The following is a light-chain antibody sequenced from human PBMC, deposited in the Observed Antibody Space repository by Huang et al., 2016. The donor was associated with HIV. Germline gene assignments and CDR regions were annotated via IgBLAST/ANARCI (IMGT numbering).Light chain of an antibody. CDR1: QSVSTDY. CDR3: QQYGGSLYT. Sequence: EIVLTQSPGTLSLCPGERVTLSCRARQSVSTDYLAWYQQRPGQAPRLLIYGASSRATGIPERFSGSGSGTEFTLTISGLEPEDFAVYYCQQYGGSLYTFGQGTKLEIK. V-gene: IGKV3-20*01. J-gene: IGKJ2*01. CDR2: GAS.